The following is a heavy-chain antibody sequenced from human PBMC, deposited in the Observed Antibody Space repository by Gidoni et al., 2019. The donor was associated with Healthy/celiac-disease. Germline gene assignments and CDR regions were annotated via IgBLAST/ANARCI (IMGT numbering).Heavy chain of an antibody. V-gene: IGHV3-23*01. J-gene: IGHJ4*02. CDR3: AKEQSPNYDILTGYYEAGVLPRVTLGY. CDR1: GFTFSSYA. D-gene: IGHD3-9*01. CDR2: ISGSGGST. Sequence: EVQLLESGGGLVQPGGSLRLSCAASGFTFSSYAMSWVRQAPGKGLEWVSGISGSGGSTYYADSVKGRFTISRDNSKNTLYLQMNSLRAEDTAVYYCAKEQSPNYDILTGYYEAGVLPRVTLGYWGQGTLVTVSS.